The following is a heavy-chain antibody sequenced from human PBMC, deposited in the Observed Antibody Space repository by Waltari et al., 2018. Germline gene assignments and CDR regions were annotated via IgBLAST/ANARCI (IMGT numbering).Heavy chain of an antibody. CDR1: GGTFSSYA. Sequence: QVQLVQSGAEVKKPGSSVKVSCKASGGTFSSYAISWVRQAPGQGLEWMGGIIPIFGTANYAQKFQGRVTITADESTSTAYMELSSLRSEDTAVYYCAREGDDFWSGYYPGAFDIWGQGTMVTVSS. J-gene: IGHJ3*02. CDR3: AREGDDFWSGYYPGAFDI. D-gene: IGHD3-3*01. CDR2: IIPIFGTA. V-gene: IGHV1-69*12.